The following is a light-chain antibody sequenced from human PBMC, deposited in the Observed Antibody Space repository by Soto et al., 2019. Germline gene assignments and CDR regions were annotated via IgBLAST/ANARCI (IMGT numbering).Light chain of an antibody. V-gene: IGKV3-11*01. CDR2: GAS. Sequence: EIVLTQSPATLSLSPGEIATLSCRASQSVSSYLAWYQQKPGQAPRLLIFGASTRAAGFPDRFSGSGSGTDFTLTISSLQPEDFATYYCQQSYSTPGWTFGQGTKVDIK. CDR1: QSVSSY. CDR3: QQSYSTPGWT. J-gene: IGKJ1*01.